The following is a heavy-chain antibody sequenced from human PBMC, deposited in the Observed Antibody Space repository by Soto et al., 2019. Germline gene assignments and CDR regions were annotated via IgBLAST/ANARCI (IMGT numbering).Heavy chain of an antibody. J-gene: IGHJ6*02. Sequence: SETLSLTCAVSGGSISSSNCWSFVRQPPGKGLEWIGEIYHSGSTNYNPSLKSRVTISVDKSKNQFSLKLSSVTAAGTAVYYCARGAGIYVVYGMDVWGQGTTVTVSS. V-gene: IGHV4-4*02. CDR1: GGSISSSNC. CDR3: ARGAGIYVVYGMDV. D-gene: IGHD5-12*01. CDR2: IYHSGST.